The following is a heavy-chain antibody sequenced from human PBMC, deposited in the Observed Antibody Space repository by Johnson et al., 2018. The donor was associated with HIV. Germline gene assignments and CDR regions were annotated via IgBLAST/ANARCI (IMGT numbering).Heavy chain of an antibody. V-gene: IGHV3-30*04. D-gene: IGHD6-13*01. CDR1: GFTFSSYA. CDR2: ISYDGSNK. J-gene: IGHJ3*02. Sequence: QVQLVESGGGLVKPGGSLRLSCAASGFTFSSYAMHWVRQAPGKGLEWVAVISYDGSNKYYADSVKGRFTISRDSSKNTLYLEMNSMRPEDMAVYYCARGSRYRSSWAFSFDIWGQGTMVIVSS. CDR3: ARGSRYRSSWAFSFDI.